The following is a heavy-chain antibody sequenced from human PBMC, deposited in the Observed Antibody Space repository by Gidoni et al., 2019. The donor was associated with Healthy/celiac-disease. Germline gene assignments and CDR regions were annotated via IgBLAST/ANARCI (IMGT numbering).Heavy chain of an antibody. Sequence: EVQLLESGGGLVQPGGSLSLSCAASGFTFSSYAMRWVRQAPGKGLEWVSAISGSGGSTYYADSVKGRFTISRDNSKNTLYLQMNSLRAEDTAVYYCAKTVVPAALRLEMDVWGKGTTVTVSS. CDR2: ISGSGGST. CDR1: GFTFSSYA. J-gene: IGHJ6*04. CDR3: AKTVVPAALRLEMDV. V-gene: IGHV3-23*01. D-gene: IGHD2-2*01.